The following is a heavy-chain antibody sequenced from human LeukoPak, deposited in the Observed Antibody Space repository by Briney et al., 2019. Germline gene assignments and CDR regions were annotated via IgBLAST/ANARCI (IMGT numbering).Heavy chain of an antibody. CDR1: GFTFSPYA. CDR3: ARDFHDSSGYGQHCDY. CDR2: ISYDGSDT. Sequence: GGSLRLSCAASGFTFSPYAMHWVRQAPGKGLEWVSCISYDGSDTSYADSVKGRFTISRDNSRNTLYLEMDSLRAGDTAVYFCARDFHDSSGYGQHCDYWGQGTLVTVSS. J-gene: IGHJ4*02. D-gene: IGHD3-22*01. V-gene: IGHV3-30*01.